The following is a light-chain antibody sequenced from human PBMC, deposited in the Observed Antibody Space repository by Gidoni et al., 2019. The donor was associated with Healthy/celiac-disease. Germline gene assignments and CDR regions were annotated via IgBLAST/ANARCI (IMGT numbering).Light chain of an antibody. J-gene: IGKJ2*01. Sequence: DIVLTQSPGTQSLSPGERATLSCRASQSVSSSYLAWYQQKPGQAPRLLIYGASSRATGIPDRFSGSGSGTDFTLTISRLEPEDFAVYYCQQYGSSPPHTFGQGTKLEIK. V-gene: IGKV3-20*01. CDR3: QQYGSSPPHT. CDR1: QSVSSSY. CDR2: GAS.